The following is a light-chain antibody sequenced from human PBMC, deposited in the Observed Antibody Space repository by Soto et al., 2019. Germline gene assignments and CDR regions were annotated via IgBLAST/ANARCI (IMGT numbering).Light chain of an antibody. CDR1: SSDVGGYNY. Sequence: QSALTQPASVSGSPGQSITISCTGTSSDVGGYNYVSWYQQHPGKAPKLMIYEVSNRPSGVSNRFSGSKSGNTASLTIPGPQGEDEADYYCSSYTSSSTGVFGTGTKLTVL. J-gene: IGLJ1*01. CDR2: EVS. V-gene: IGLV2-14*01. CDR3: SSYTSSSTGV.